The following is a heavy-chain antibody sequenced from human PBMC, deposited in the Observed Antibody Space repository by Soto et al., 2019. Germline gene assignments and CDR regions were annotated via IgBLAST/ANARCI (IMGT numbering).Heavy chain of an antibody. CDR2: ISGSGGST. CDR1: GFTFSSYA. Sequence: EVQLLASGGGLVQPGGSLRLSCAASGFTFSSYAMSWVRQAPGKGLEWVSAISGSGGSTYYADSVKGRFTISRDNSKNTLYLQMNSLRAEDTAVYYCAKDLGSSWYGGYYYYGMDVWGQGTTVTVSS. CDR3: AKDLGSSWYGGYYYYGMDV. J-gene: IGHJ6*02. V-gene: IGHV3-23*01. D-gene: IGHD6-13*01.